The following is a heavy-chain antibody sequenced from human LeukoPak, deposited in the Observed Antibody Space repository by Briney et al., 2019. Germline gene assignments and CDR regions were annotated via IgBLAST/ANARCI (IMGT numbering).Heavy chain of an antibody. CDR1: GGTFSSYA. V-gene: IGHV1-69*04. CDR2: IIPILGIA. J-gene: IGHJ4*02. D-gene: IGHD1-1*01. CDR3: ARNLVGKTDFDY. Sequence: SVKVSCKASGGTFSSYAISWVRQAPGQGLEWMGRIIPILGIANYAQKFQGRVTITWDTSASTAYMELSSLTSEDTAVYYCARNLVGKTDFDYWGQGTLVTVSS.